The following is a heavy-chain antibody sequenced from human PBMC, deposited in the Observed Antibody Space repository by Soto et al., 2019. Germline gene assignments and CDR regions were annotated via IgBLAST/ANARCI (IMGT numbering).Heavy chain of an antibody. CDR1: GFSLSNAW. D-gene: IGHD6-19*01. CDR2: IKSKTDGGTA. V-gene: IGHV3-15*07. J-gene: IGHJ6*02. Sequence: EMQLVESGGGLVKPGGSLRLSCAVSGFSLSNAWMNWVRQAPGKGLEWVGRIKSKTDGGTADYAALVKGRFTISQNDSKHTLYLQMNSLKTEDTAVYYCSTSIAVEAMDVWGQGTTVTVSS. CDR3: STSIAVEAMDV.